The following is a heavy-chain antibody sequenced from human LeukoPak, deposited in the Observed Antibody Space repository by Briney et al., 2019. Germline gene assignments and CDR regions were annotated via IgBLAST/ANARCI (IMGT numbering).Heavy chain of an antibody. J-gene: IGHJ5*02. CDR1: SGSISSNTDY. CDR2: IYYSGST. CDR3: ARQTSTWYRGWFDP. V-gene: IGHV4-39*01. Sequence: PSETLSLTCTVSSGSISSNTDYWGWIRQPPGKGLEWIGTIYYSGSTYYNPSLKSRVTISVDTSKNQFSLRLSSVTAADTAVYYCARQTSTWYRGWFDPWGQGTLVTVSS. D-gene: IGHD6-13*01.